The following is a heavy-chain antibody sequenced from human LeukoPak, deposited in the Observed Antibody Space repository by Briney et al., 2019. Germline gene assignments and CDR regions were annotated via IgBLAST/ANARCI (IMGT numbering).Heavy chain of an antibody. CDR1: GGSISSYY. J-gene: IGHJ4*02. CDR2: IYYSGST. Sequence: PSETLSLTCTVSGGSISSYYWSWIRQPPGKGLEWIGYIYYSGSTNYNPSLKSRVTISVDTSKNQFSLKLSSVTAADTAVYYCARVRATGAHDCWGQGTLVTVSS. D-gene: IGHD7-27*01. CDR3: ARVRATGAHDC. V-gene: IGHV4-59*01.